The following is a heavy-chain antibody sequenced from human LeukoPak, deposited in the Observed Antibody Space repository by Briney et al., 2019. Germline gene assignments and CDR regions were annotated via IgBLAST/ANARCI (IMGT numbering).Heavy chain of an antibody. J-gene: IGHJ6*02. D-gene: IGHD4-11*01. CDR1: GGTFSSYA. Sequence: ASVTVSCKASGGTFSSYAISWVRQAPGQGLEWMGRIIPILCIANYAQKFQGRVTITADKSTSTAYMQLSSLRSEDTAVYYCASDGTTPLGYYYGMDVWGQGTTVTVSS. CDR3: ASDGTTPLGYYYGMDV. CDR2: IIPILCIA. V-gene: IGHV1-69*04.